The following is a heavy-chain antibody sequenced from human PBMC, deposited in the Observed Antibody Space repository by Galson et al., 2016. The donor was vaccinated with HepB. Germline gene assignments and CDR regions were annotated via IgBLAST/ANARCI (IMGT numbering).Heavy chain of an antibody. D-gene: IGHD6-19*01. Sequence: SLRLSCAASGFTFSSYAMSWVRQAPGKGLEWVSGMSGNGGSTLYADSVKGRFTISRDNSKNMLYLQMNSLTAEDTAVYYCAKGILRASSGWSYYFYCGLDVWGQGTTVTVSS. V-gene: IGHV3-23*01. CDR3: AKGILRASSGWSYYFYCGLDV. CDR2: MSGNGGST. CDR1: GFTFSSYA. J-gene: IGHJ6*02.